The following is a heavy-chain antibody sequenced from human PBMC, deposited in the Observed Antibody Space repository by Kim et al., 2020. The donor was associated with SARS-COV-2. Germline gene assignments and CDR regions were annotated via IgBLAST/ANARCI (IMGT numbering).Heavy chain of an antibody. D-gene: IGHD3-16*01. Sequence: GGSLRLSCAASGFTFSNAWMSWVRQAPGKGLEWVGRIKSKTDGGTTDYAAPVKGRFTISRDDSKNTLYLQMNSLKTEDTAVYYCTTDSSMGYWYFDLWGRGTLVTVSS. CDR2: IKSKTDGGTT. CDR1: GFTFSNAW. V-gene: IGHV3-15*01. CDR3: TTDSSMGYWYFDL. J-gene: IGHJ2*01.